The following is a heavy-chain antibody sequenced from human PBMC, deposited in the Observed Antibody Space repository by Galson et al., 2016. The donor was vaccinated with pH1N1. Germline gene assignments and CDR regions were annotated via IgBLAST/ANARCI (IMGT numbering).Heavy chain of an antibody. Sequence: SLRLSCAASGFSVSSHYMTWARQAPGKGLEWVSFINTGGRTYYADSLEGRFTVSRDTSKNTVFLRINDVRAEDTAVYFCARVDTYYESRRDLTDVWGQGTLVTVSS. J-gene: IGHJ3*01. CDR1: GFSVSSHY. V-gene: IGHV3-53*01. D-gene: IGHD3-22*01. CDR2: INTGGRT. CDR3: ARVDTYYESRRDLTDV.